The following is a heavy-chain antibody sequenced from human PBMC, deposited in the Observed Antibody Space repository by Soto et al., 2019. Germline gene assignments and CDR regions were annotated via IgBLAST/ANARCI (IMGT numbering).Heavy chain of an antibody. CDR2: INAGNGNT. CDR1: GYTFTTYA. CDR3: ARAVAVTADFDY. V-gene: IGHV1-3*01. Sequence: ASVKVSCKASGYTFTTYAMHWVRQAPGQRLEWMGWINAGNGNTKYSQKFQGRVTITRDTSASTAYMELSSLRSEDTAVYYCARAVAVTADFDYWGQGTLVTVAS. D-gene: IGHD2-21*02. J-gene: IGHJ4*02.